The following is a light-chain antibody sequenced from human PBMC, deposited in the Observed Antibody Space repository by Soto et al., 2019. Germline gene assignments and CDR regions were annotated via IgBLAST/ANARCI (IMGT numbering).Light chain of an antibody. Sequence: QSPLTQPRSPPGSSGQSVTISCSGTSSDVGAYIFVSWYQQHPGKAPKPMVYDVNRRPPGVPDRFFGSKSGNMASLTVSGLQAEDEADYYCVSFAGGTYVFGTGTKVTVL. CDR1: SSDVGAYIF. CDR2: DVN. J-gene: IGLJ1*01. V-gene: IGLV2-8*01. CDR3: VSFAGGTYV.